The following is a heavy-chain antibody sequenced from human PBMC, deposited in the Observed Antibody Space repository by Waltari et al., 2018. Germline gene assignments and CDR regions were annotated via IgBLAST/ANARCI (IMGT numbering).Heavy chain of an antibody. CDR1: GFTFSSYW. Sequence: EVQLVESGGGLVQPGGSLRLSCAASGFTFSSYWMSWVRQAPGKGRGWVANIKQDGSEKYYVDAVKGRFTISRDNAKNSLYLQMNSLRAEDTAVYYCARDRGSAGYYYGMDVWGQGTTVTVSS. CDR3: ARDRGSAGYYYGMDV. V-gene: IGHV3-7*04. J-gene: IGHJ6*02. D-gene: IGHD3-10*01. CDR2: IKQDGSEK.